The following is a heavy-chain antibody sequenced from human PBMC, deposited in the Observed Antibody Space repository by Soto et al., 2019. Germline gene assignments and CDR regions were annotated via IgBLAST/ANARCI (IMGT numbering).Heavy chain of an antibody. D-gene: IGHD3-22*01. V-gene: IGHV4-4*02. Sequence: SETLSLTCAVSGGSISSSNWWSWVRQPPGKGLEWIGEIYHSGSTNYNPSLKSRVTISVDKSKNQFSLKLSSVTAADTAVYYCARSAYYYDSSDYLPCYHYYYGMDIWGQGTTVTV. J-gene: IGHJ6*02. CDR2: IYHSGST. CDR1: GGSISSSNW. CDR3: ARSAYYYDSSDYLPCYHYYYGMDI.